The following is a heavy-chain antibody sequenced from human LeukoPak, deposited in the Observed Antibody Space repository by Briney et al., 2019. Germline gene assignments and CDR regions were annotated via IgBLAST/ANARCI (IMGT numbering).Heavy chain of an antibody. CDR1: GDSVSSNGAA. V-gene: IGHV6-1*01. Sequence: SQTLPLTCAISGDSVSSNGAAWNWIRQSPSRGLEWLGRTYYRSKWYHDYAVSVQSRITITPDTSKNQFSLQLNSVTPEDTAVYYCARQIVVVPTAMVMGWFDPWGQGTLVTVSS. D-gene: IGHD2-2*01. CDR2: TYYRSKWYH. J-gene: IGHJ5*02. CDR3: ARQIVVVPTAMVMGWFDP.